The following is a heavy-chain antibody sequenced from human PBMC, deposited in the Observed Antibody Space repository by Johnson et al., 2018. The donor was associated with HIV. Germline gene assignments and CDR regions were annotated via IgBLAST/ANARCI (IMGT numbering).Heavy chain of an antibody. J-gene: IGHJ3*02. CDR2: ISYDGSNK. V-gene: IGHV3-30*14. Sequence: QMQLVESGGGVVQPGRSLRLSCAASGFTFSDYAIHWVRQAPGKGLEWVAVISYDGSNKYYAVSVKGRFTISRDNSKNTLYLQMNSLSAEDTAVYYCAIASNSGYDQAFDIWGQGTMVTVSS. D-gene: IGHD5-12*01. CDR3: AIASNSGYDQAFDI. CDR1: GFTFSDYA.